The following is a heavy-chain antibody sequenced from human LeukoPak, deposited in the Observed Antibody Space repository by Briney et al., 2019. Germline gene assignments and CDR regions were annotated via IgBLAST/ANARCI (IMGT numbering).Heavy chain of an antibody. D-gene: IGHD6-13*01. V-gene: IGHV1-18*01. CDR2: ISPYSDNT. Sequence: GASVNVSCKASDYTFTSYGISWVRQAPGQGLEWMGWISPYSDNTNYAQNLQGRVTMTTDTSTSTAYMELRSLTSDDTAMYYCARGGPFSIAAARVCCFDYWGQGTLVTVSS. CDR3: ARGGPFSIAAARVCCFDY. CDR1: DYTFTSYG. J-gene: IGHJ4*03.